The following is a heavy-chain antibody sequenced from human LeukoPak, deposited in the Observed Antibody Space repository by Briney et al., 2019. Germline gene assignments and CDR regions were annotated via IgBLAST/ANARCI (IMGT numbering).Heavy chain of an antibody. Sequence: PGGSLRLSCAASGFTFSNYWMHWVRQAPGRGLVWVSRTNSDGSSTTYADSVRGRFTISRDNAKNTLYLQMNSLRADDMAVYYCARVIRWFDSWGQGTLVTVSS. CDR3: ARVIRWFDS. CDR1: GFTFSNYW. J-gene: IGHJ5*01. CDR2: TNSDGSST. V-gene: IGHV3-74*01.